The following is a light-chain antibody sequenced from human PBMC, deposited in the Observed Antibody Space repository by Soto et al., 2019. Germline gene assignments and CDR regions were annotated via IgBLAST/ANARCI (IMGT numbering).Light chain of an antibody. CDR1: SSDVGRYNY. V-gene: IGLV2-14*01. Sequence: QSVLTQPASVSGSPGQSITISCTGTSSDVGRYNYVSWYQQHPGKAPKLMLYEVSNRPSGVSNRFSGSKSGNTASLTISGLQAEDEADYYCSSYTSSSTLVFGGGTKLTVL. CDR3: SSYTSSSTLV. CDR2: EVS. J-gene: IGLJ2*01.